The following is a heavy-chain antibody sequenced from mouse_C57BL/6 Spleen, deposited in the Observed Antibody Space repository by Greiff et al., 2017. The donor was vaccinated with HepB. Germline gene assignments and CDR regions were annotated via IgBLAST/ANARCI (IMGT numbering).Heavy chain of an antibody. Sequence: EVQLQQSGPELVKPGASVKISCKASGYTFTDYYMNWVKQSHGKSLEWIGDINPNNGGTSYNQKFKGKATLTVDKSSSTAYMELRSLTSECAAVYYCARSVSTPPVIAYWGQGTLVTVSA. V-gene: IGHV1-26*01. J-gene: IGHJ3*01. CDR2: INPNNGGT. CDR1: GYTFTDYY. CDR3: ARSVSTPPVIAY.